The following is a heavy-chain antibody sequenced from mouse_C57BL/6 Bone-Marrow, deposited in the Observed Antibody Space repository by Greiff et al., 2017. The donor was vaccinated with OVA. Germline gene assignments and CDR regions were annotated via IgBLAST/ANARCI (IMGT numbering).Heavy chain of an antibody. CDR1: GFSFTSYG. V-gene: IGHV2-2*01. CDR2: IWSGGST. CDR3: ARRGYYYGSSYGYWYFDV. Sequence: VKLVESGPGLVQPSQSLSITCTVSGFSFTSYGVHWVRQSPGKGLEWLGVIWSGGSTDYNAAFISRLSISKDNSTSQVFFKMNSLQADDTAIYYCARRGYYYGSSYGYWYFDVWGTGTTVTVSA. D-gene: IGHD1-1*01. J-gene: IGHJ1*03.